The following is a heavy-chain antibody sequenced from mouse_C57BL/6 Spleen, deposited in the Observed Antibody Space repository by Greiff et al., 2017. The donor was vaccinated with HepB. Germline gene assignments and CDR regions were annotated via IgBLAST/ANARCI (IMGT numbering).Heavy chain of an antibody. CDR2: INPSNGGT. D-gene: IGHD2-3*01. CDR3: ARNIDIYDGYRFAY. J-gene: IGHJ3*01. V-gene: IGHV1-53*01. CDR1: GYTFTSYW. Sequence: QVQLQQPGTELVKPGASVKLSCKASGYTFTSYWMHWVKQRPGQGLEWIGNINPSNGGTNYNEKFKSKATLTVDKSSSTAYMQLSSLTSEDSAVYDGARNIDIYDGYRFAYWGQGTLVTVSA.